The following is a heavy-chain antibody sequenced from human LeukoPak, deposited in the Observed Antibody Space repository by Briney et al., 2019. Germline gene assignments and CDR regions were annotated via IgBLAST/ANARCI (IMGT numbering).Heavy chain of an antibody. CDR1: GYTFTSYS. CDR3: ARVGGSCSSTSCYPPLDDY. CDR2: ISAYNGNT. J-gene: IGHJ4*02. D-gene: IGHD2-2*01. V-gene: IGHV1-18*01. Sequence: ASVKVSCKASGYTFTSYSISWVRQAPGQGLEWMGWISAYNGNTNYAQKLQGRVTMTTDTSTSPAYMALTSLSSDDTAVSYCARVGGSCSSTSCYPPLDDYWGQGTLVTVSS.